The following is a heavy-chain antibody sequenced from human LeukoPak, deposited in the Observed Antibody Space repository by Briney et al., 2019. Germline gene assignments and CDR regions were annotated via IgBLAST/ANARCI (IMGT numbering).Heavy chain of an antibody. CDR2: ISGSGGDT. CDR3: AKDLLVGATKGNY. V-gene: IGHV3-23*01. Sequence: GSLRLSCAASGFTLSAYWMHWVRQAPGKGLMWVSAISGSGGDTFYADSVKGRFTISRDNSKNTLYLRMNSLRAEDTAVYYCAKDLLVGATKGNYWGQGTLVTVSS. CDR1: GFTLSAYW. J-gene: IGHJ4*02. D-gene: IGHD1-26*01.